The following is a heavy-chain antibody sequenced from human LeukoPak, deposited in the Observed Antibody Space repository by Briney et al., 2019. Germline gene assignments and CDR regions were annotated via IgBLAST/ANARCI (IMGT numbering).Heavy chain of an antibody. Sequence: GGSLRLSCAGSGFTFSAYGMHWGRHAPGKGLGWVAFIRHDGRDKFYADSVKGRFTISRDNSRKTVYVQMNSLRAEDTAVYYCAKMEYNWHFFDYWGQGTPVTVSS. CDR2: IRHDGRDK. J-gene: IGHJ4*02. CDR3: AKMEYNWHFFDY. CDR1: GFTFSAYG. D-gene: IGHD1-20*01. V-gene: IGHV3-30*02.